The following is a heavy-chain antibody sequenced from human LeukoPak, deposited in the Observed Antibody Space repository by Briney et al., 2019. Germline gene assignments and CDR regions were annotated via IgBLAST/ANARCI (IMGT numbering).Heavy chain of an antibody. Sequence: ASVKVSCKASGYTFTSYGLSWVRQAPGQGLEWMGWISAYNGNTNYEQKFQGRVTMTTDTSTSTAYMELRSPRSDDTAVYYCARKALNLGALGYWGQGTLVTVSS. D-gene: IGHD3-16*01. CDR3: ARKALNLGALGY. CDR2: ISAYNGNT. J-gene: IGHJ4*02. CDR1: GYTFTSYG. V-gene: IGHV1-18*01.